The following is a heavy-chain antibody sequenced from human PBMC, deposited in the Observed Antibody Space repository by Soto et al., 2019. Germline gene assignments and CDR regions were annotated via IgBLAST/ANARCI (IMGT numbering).Heavy chain of an antibody. D-gene: IGHD6-13*01. J-gene: IGHJ5*02. CDR3: ARHVRGSSSWPYNWFDP. CDR1: GYSFTSYW. V-gene: IGHV5-51*01. Sequence: GESLKISWKGSGYSFTSYWIGWVRQMPGKGLEWMGIIYPGDSDTRYSPSFQGQVTISADKSISTAYLQWSSLKASDTAMYYCARHVRGSSSWPYNWFDPWGQGTLVTVSS. CDR2: IYPGDSDT.